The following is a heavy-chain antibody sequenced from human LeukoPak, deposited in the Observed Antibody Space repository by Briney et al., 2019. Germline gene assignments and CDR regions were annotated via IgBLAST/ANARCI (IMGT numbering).Heavy chain of an antibody. D-gene: IGHD1-1*01. CDR1: GYSFTSYW. J-gene: IGHJ6*03. Sequence: GESLKISCKGSGYSFTSYWIGWVRQMTGKGLEWMGIIHPGDSDTRYSPSFQGQVTISADKSISTAYLQWSSLKASDTAMYYCARQYTSNWASYYYMDVWGKGTTVTVSS. V-gene: IGHV5-51*01. CDR3: ARQYTSNWASYYYMDV. CDR2: IHPGDSDT.